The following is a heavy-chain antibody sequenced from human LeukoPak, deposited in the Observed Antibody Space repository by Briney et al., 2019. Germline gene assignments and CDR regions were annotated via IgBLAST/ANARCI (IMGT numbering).Heavy chain of an antibody. J-gene: IGHJ5*02. CDR1: GGSFSGYY. V-gene: IGHV4-34*01. Sequence: SETLSLTCAVYGGSFSGYYWSWIRQPPGKGLEWIGEINHSGSTNYNPSLESRVTISVDTSKNQFSLKLSSVTAADTAVYYCARGRILTGYYRRNWFDPWGQGTLVTVSS. CDR2: INHSGST. CDR3: ARGRILTGYYRRNWFDP. D-gene: IGHD3-9*01.